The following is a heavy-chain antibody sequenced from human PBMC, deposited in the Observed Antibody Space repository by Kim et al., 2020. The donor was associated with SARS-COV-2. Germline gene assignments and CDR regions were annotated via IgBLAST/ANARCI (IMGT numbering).Heavy chain of an antibody. Sequence: GGSLRLSCAGSGFTFSSHAMQWVRQAPGKGLEYVSAITNNGVTTFYEDSVKGRFTITRDNYKNMVYLQLASQRPEDTAVDYCAGGFPRSGSYDFWGQGILVTVSS. CDR3: AGGFPRSGSYDF. D-gene: IGHD6-19*01. CDR2: ITNNGVTT. CDR1: GFTFSSHA. V-gene: IGHV3-64*02. J-gene: IGHJ4*02.